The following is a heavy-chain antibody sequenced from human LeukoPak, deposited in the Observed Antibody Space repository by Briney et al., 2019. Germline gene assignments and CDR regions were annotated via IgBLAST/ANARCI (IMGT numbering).Heavy chain of an antibody. V-gene: IGHV3-7*03. CDR1: GFTFSSYW. D-gene: IGHD3-22*01. J-gene: IGHJ4*02. Sequence: GGSLRLSCAASGFTFSSYWMTWVRQAPGKGLEWVANIKQDRSKKNYVDSGKGRFTISRDNAKNSLYLQMNSLRAEDTAVYFCATPLDYYDSSGYHQGGDWGQGTLVTVSS. CDR3: ATPLDYYDSSGYHQGGD. CDR2: IKQDRSKK.